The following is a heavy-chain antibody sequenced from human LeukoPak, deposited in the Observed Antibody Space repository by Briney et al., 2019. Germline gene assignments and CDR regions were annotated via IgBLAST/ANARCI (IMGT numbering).Heavy chain of an antibody. V-gene: IGHV3-21*01. CDR3: ARNLYCSGGSCWYGMDV. CDR2: ISSSSSYI. D-gene: IGHD2-15*01. J-gene: IGHJ6*04. Sequence: PGGSLRLSCAASGFTFSSYSMNWVRQAPGKGLEWVSSISSSSSYIYYADSVKGRFTISRDNAKNSLYLQMNSLRAEDTAVYYCARNLYCSGGSCWYGMDVWGKGTTVTVSS. CDR1: GFTFSSYS.